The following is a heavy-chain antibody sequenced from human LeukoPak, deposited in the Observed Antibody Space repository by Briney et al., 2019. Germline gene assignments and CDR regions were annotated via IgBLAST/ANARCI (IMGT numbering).Heavy chain of an antibody. D-gene: IGHD3-22*01. CDR1: GYTFTSYG. J-gene: IGHJ4*02. V-gene: IGHV1-18*01. CDR2: ISAYNGNT. Sequence: GASVKVSCKASGYTFTSYGISWVRQAPGQGLEWMGWISAYNGNTNYAQKLQGRVTMTTDTSTSAAYMELRSLRSDDTAVYYCARGFPYDSSGYHDYWGQGTLVTVSS. CDR3: ARGFPYDSSGYHDY.